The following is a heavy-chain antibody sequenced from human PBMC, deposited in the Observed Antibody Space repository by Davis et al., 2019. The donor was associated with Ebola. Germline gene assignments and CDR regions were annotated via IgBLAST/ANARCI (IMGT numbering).Heavy chain of an antibody. J-gene: IGHJ4*02. CDR3: ARGYSDYDFRSGFDY. CDR1: GHSVPSHSAA. D-gene: IGHD5-12*01. CDR2: TYYRSKWYN. Sequence: SQTLSLTCAISGHSVPSHSAAWSWIRPSPSRGLEWLGTTYYRSKWYNDYAVSVKSRITINPATSKNQFSLQLYSVTPEDTAVYYCARGYSDYDFRSGFDYWGQGTLVTVSS. V-gene: IGHV6-1*01.